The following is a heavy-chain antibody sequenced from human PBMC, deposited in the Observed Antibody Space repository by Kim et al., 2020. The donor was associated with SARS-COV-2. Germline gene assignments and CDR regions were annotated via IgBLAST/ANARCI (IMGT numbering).Heavy chain of an antibody. Sequence: ASVKVSCKASGYTFTSYYMHWVRQAPGQGLEWMGIINPSGGSTSYAQKFQGRVTMTRDTSTSTVYMELSSLRSEDTAVYYCARIPNYYDSSGSPYFDYWGQGTLVTVSS. J-gene: IGHJ4*02. D-gene: IGHD3-22*01. V-gene: IGHV1-46*01. CDR2: INPSGGST. CDR1: GYTFTSYY. CDR3: ARIPNYYDSSGSPYFDY.